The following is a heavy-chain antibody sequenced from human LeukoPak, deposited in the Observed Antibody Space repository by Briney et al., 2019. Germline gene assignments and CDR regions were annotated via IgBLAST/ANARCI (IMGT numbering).Heavy chain of an antibody. V-gene: IGHV1-2*02. CDR2: INPNGGDT. Sequence: SVKVSCKASGYTFTGYYMHWVRQAPGQGLQWMGWINPNGGDTNYAQKFQGRVTMTRDTSISTAYMELSRLRSDDTAVYYCARDLRIAVAGIYRYWGQGTLVTVSS. J-gene: IGHJ4*02. CDR1: GYTFTGYY. D-gene: IGHD6-19*01. CDR3: ARDLRIAVAGIYRY.